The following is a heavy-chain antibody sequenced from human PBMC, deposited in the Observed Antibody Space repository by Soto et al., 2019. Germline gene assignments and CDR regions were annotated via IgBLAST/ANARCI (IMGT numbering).Heavy chain of an antibody. J-gene: IGHJ3*02. CDR3: ARGVGIVVVVADAFDI. CDR1: GYTFTSDG. D-gene: IGHD2-15*01. Sequence: GASVKVSCKASGYTFTSDGISWVRQAPGQGLEWMGWISAYNGNTNYAQKLQGRVTMTTDTSTSTAYMELRSLRSDDTAVYYCARGVGIVVVVADAFDIWGQGTMVTVSS. V-gene: IGHV1-18*01. CDR2: ISAYNGNT.